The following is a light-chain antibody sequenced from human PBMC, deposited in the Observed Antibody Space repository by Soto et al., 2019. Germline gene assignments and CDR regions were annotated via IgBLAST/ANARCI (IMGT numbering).Light chain of an antibody. Sequence: QSALTQPASVSGSAGQSITISCSGTMRDVGAYNLVSWYQQHPGTAPKLIIYEVRNRPSGISSRFSGSRSGNTTSLTISGLRSENGGDYYRSAYTARSPLVFGGGPKPPVL. CDR1: MRDVGAYNL. CDR2: EVR. CDR3: SAYTARSPLV. J-gene: IGLJ3*02. V-gene: IGLV2-14*01.